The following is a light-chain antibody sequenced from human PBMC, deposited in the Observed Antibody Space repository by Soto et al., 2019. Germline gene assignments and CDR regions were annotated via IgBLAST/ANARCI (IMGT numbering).Light chain of an antibody. CDR3: QQYYSYPIT. Sequence: IQLTQSPPSLSASVGDRVTITCRASQGVSSSLAWYHQQPGKAPKLLIYAATTLQSGVPSRFSGSGSGTDFTLTISCLQSEDFATYYCQQYYSYPITFGQGTRLEIK. J-gene: IGKJ5*01. CDR2: AAT. V-gene: IGKV1-9*01. CDR1: QGVSSS.